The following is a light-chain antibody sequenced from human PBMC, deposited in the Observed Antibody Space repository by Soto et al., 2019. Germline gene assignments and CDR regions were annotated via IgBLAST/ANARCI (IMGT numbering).Light chain of an antibody. Sequence: AIQMTQSPSSLSASVGDRVTITCRASQDIRTDLGWYQQKPGKAPKLLIYSASSLQSGVPSRFTGTASGTDFTLTISSLQPEDFATYYCLQDFNYPRTSGQGTKVDIK. V-gene: IGKV1-6*01. J-gene: IGKJ1*01. CDR2: SAS. CDR1: QDIRTD. CDR3: LQDFNYPRT.